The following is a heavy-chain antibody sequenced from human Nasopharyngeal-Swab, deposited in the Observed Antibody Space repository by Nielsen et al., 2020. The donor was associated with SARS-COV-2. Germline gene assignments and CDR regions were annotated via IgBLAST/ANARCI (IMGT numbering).Heavy chain of an antibody. CDR1: GGSISSYY. Sequence: SETLSLTCTVSGGSISSYYWRWIRQPPGKGLEWIGSIYYSGSTIYNPSLKSRVTISVDTSKNQFSLKLSSVTAADTAVYYCARVGQIAAADRNFWFDPWGQGTLVTVSS. D-gene: IGHD6-13*01. CDR3: ARVGQIAAADRNFWFDP. V-gene: IGHV4-59*01. CDR2: IYYSGST. J-gene: IGHJ5*02.